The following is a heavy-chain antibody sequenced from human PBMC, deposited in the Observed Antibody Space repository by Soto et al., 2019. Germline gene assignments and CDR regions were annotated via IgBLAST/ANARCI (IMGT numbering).Heavy chain of an antibody. CDR3: ARHNGPLYVGYYYDMDV. CDR2: IYYSGYT. J-gene: IGHJ6*02. V-gene: IGHV4-39*01. D-gene: IGHD3-16*01. CDR1: GGSISSSSYY. Sequence: QLQLQESGPGLVKPSETLSLTCTVSGGSISSSSYYWGWIRQPPGKGLEWIGSIYYSGYTYYNPSLKSRVTISVDTSKHQFSLKLSSVTAADTAVYYCARHNGPLYVGYYYDMDVGGQGTTVTVSS.